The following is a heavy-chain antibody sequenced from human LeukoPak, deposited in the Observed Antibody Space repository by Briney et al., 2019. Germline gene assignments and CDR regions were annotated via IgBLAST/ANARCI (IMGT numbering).Heavy chain of an antibody. CDR1: GFTFSSYG. Sequence: GGSLRLSCAASGFTFSSYGMHWVRQAPGKGLEWVAVIWYDGSNKYYADSVEGRFTISRDNSKNTLYLQMNSLRAEDTAVYYCAKDKIDYGDYVGYFDYWGQGTLVTVSS. V-gene: IGHV3-33*06. CDR2: IWYDGSNK. CDR3: AKDKIDYGDYVGYFDY. D-gene: IGHD4-17*01. J-gene: IGHJ4*02.